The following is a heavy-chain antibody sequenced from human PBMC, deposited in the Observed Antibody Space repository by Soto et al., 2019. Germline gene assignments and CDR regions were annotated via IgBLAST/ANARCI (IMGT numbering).Heavy chain of an antibody. Sequence: PSETLSLTCTVSGGSISSGGYYWSWIRQHPGKGLEWIGYIYYSGSTYYNPSLKSRVTISVDTSKNQFSLKLSSVTAADTAVYYCARAAYYDFWSGINYYGMDVWGQGTTVTVSS. D-gene: IGHD3-3*01. V-gene: IGHV4-31*03. CDR1: GGSISSGGYY. CDR3: ARAAYYDFWSGINYYGMDV. J-gene: IGHJ6*02. CDR2: IYYSGST.